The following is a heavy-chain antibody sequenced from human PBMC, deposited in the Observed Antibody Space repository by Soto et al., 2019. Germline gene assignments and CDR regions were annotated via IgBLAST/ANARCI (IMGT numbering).Heavy chain of an antibody. J-gene: IGHJ4*02. CDR1: GGTFSSYA. CDR2: IIPIFGTA. CDR3: ASLLDYYDSSGYYVEYFDY. V-gene: IGHV1-69*13. Sequence: SVKVSCKASGGTFSSYAISWVRQAPGQGLEWMGGIIPIFGTANYAQKFQGRVTITADESTSTAYMELSSLRSEDTAVYYCASLLDYYDSSGYYVEYFDYWGQGTLATVSS. D-gene: IGHD3-22*01.